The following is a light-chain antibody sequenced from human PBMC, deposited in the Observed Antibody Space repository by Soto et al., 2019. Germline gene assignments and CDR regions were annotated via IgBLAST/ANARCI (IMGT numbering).Light chain of an antibody. CDR3: QVWDSSSDHVV. CDR1: NIATKS. J-gene: IGLJ2*01. V-gene: IGLV3-21*02. Sequence: SYELTQPPSVSVAPGQTATITCGGDNIATKSVHWYQQKPGQGPVLVVYDDSDRPSGIPERFSGSDSGNTATLTISRVEAGDEADYYCQVWDSSSDHVVFGGGTKVTVL. CDR2: DDS.